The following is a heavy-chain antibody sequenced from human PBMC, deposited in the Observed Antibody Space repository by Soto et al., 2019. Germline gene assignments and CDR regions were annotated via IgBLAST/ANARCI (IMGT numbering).Heavy chain of an antibody. J-gene: IGHJ5*02. CDR3: ATGTNGTTGWYHP. V-gene: IGHV1-2*02. D-gene: IGHD1-1*01. CDR1: GYTFTDFY. CDR2: INPKTGDT. Sequence: QEQLVQSGTEVKKPGASVTVSCKSSGYTFTDFYLHWLRQAPGQGLGWVGWINPKTGDTKSSQKFQGRVTMARDTSVSTAYIELTSLTSDDTAMYYCATGTNGTTGWYHPWGQGTRVTVSS.